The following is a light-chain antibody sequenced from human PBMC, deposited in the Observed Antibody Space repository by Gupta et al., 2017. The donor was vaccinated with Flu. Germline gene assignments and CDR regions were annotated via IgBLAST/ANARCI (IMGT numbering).Light chain of an antibody. Sequence: EVVLTQSPAALALPAGERATLSCRASQRVRDYLAWYHQRPGQSPRILIYYASNRATDVPARFNASGSETDFTLTISGLEPEDSGIYYCQQRNNCPLTFGGGTKVELK. CDR3: QQRNNCPLT. V-gene: IGKV3-11*01. J-gene: IGKJ4*01. CDR2: YAS. CDR1: QRVRDY.